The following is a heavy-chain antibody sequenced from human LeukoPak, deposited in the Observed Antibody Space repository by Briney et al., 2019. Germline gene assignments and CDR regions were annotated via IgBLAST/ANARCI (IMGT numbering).Heavy chain of an antibody. CDR3: ARAVGGGSSGWYFYYYYGMDV. D-gene: IGHD6-19*01. CDR1: GFTFSSYW. J-gene: IGHJ6*02. V-gene: IGHV3-7*03. CDR2: INHNGNVN. Sequence: GGSLRLSCAASGFTFSSYWMNWARQAPGKGLEWVASINHNGNVNYYVDSVKGRFTISRDNAKNSLYLQMSNLRAEDTAVYYCARAVGGGSSGWYFYYYYGMDVWGQGTTVTVSS.